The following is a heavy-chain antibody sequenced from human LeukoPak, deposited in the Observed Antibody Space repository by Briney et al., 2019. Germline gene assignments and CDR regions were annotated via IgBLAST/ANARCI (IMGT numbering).Heavy chain of an antibody. CDR2: IYYSGST. CDR3: ARTSPVDTAMGVDWFDP. Sequence: LRLSCAASGFTFSSYAMHWIRQHPGKGLEWIGYIYYSGSTYYNPSLKSRVTISVDTSKNQFSLKLSSVTAADTAVYYCARTSPVDTAMGVDWFDPWGQGTLVTVSS. CDR1: GFTFSSYAMH. D-gene: IGHD5-18*01. V-gene: IGHV4-31*02. J-gene: IGHJ5*02.